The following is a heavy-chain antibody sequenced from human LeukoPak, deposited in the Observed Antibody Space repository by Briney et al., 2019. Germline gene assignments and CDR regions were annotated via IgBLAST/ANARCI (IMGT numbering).Heavy chain of an antibody. D-gene: IGHD4-17*01. CDR2: IIGNGGWA. V-gene: IGHV3-23*01. CDR1: GLTFSSYA. J-gene: IGHJ3*01. Sequence: GGSLRLSCAASGLTFSSYAMMWLRQAPGKGLEWVSAIIGNGGWALYADSVKGRFTISRDNTKNTLYLQMSSLRAEDTAVYYCAKDPNGDYIGAFDFWGEGTMVTVSS. CDR3: AKDPNGDYIGAFDF.